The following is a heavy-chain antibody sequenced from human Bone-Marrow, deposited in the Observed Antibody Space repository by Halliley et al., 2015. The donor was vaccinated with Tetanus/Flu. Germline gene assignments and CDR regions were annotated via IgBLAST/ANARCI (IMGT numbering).Heavy chain of an antibody. J-gene: IGHJ4*02. V-gene: IGHV2-26*01. CDR3: ARTREMNTFGGVLIRYLYYFDS. D-gene: IGHD3-16*01. Sequence: LVKPTQTLTLTCTVSGFSVNNTRMGVSWIRQPPGKGLEWLAHIFWNDEKSYSTSLKSRLTISKDTSKSQVVLMMTNMDPVDTATYYCARTREMNTFGGVLIRYLYYFDSWGQGTLVTVSS. CDR1: GFSVNNTRMG. CDR2: IFWNDEK.